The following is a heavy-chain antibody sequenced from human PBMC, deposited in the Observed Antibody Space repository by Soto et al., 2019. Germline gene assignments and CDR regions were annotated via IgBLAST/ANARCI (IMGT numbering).Heavy chain of an antibody. CDR3: ARDPHEFWTSYWFDP. D-gene: IGHD3-3*01. V-gene: IGHV1-18*01. Sequence: ASVKVSCKPSGYTFNTYGINWVRQAPGQGLELMGWISAYDGKTTYAEKFQGRVTLTTDTSTSTAYMELRSLRSDDTAIYYCARDPHEFWTSYWFDPWGQGTPVTVSS. CDR2: ISAYDGKT. J-gene: IGHJ5*02. CDR1: GYTFNTYG.